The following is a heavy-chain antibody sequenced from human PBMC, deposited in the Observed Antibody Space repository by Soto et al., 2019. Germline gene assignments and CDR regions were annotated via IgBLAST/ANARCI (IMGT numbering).Heavy chain of an antibody. D-gene: IGHD2-2*01. CDR1: GLTFSGYA. V-gene: IGHV3-23*01. J-gene: IGHJ6*02. CDR2: ISDSGTLT. Sequence: GGSLRLSCTAAGLTFSGYAMKWVRQEPGKGLEWVSLISDSGTLTYYADSVKGRFTISRDNSGNTLFLQMYSLRAEDTAVYYCARYIPGVRYYGMDVWGQGTTVTVSS. CDR3: ARYIPGVRYYGMDV.